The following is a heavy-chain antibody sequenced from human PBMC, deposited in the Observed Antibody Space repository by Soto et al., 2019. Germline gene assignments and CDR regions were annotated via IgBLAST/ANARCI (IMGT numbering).Heavy chain of an antibody. CDR2: ISGSGGST. CDR1: GFTFSSYA. D-gene: IGHD6-19*01. CDR3: AKGVVDRWLGSGDY. Sequence: GGSLRLSCAASGFTFSSYAMSWVRQAPGKGLEWVSAISGSGGSTYYADSVKGRFTISRDNSKNTLYLQMNSLRAEDTAVYYCAKGVVDRWLGSGDYWGQGTLVTVSS. J-gene: IGHJ4*02. V-gene: IGHV3-23*01.